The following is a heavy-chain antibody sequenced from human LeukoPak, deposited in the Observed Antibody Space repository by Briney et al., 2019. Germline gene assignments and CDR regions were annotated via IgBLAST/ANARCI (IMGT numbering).Heavy chain of an antibody. D-gene: IGHD4-17*01. V-gene: IGHV3-49*04. J-gene: IGHJ5*02. CDR2: IRSKAYGGTT. Sequence: GGSLRLSCAASGFTFSSYAMSWVRQAPGKGLEWVGFIRSKAYGGTTEYAASVKGRFTISRDDSKSIAYLQMNSLKTEDTAVYYCTREFYGEIPWGQGTLVTVSS. CDR1: GFTFSSYA. CDR3: TREFYGEIP.